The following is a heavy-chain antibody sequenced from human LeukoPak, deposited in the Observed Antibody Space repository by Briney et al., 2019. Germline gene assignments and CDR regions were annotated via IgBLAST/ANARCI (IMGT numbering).Heavy chain of an antibody. D-gene: IGHD3-16*01. CDR3: STNPSWGV. CDR2: IYSGGTT. V-gene: IGHV3-53*01. J-gene: IGHJ6*01. CDR1: GFTVINNY. Sequence: GGSLRLSCAASGFTVINNYMTWVRQAPGKGLEWVSVIYSGGTTHYADSVKGRFTISRDNSKNTLYLQMNSLRVDDTAVYYCSTNPSWGVWGEGTTVTVSS.